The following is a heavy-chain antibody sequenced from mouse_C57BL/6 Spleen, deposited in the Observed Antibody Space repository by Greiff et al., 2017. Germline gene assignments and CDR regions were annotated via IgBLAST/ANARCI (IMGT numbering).Heavy chain of an antibody. Sequence: QVQLKQPGAELVRPGSSVKLSCKASGYTFTSYWMHWVKQRPIQGLEWIGNIDPSDSETHYNQKFKDKATLTVDKSSSTAYMQLSSLTSEDSAVYYCARSRITTVVKDYWGQGTSVTVSS. J-gene: IGHJ4*01. CDR3: ARSRITTVVKDY. CDR1: GYTFTSYW. V-gene: IGHV1-52*01. D-gene: IGHD1-1*01. CDR2: IDPSDSET.